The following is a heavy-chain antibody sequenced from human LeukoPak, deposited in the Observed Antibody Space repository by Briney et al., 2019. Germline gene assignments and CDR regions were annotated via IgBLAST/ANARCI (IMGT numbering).Heavy chain of an antibody. D-gene: IGHD6-19*01. J-gene: IGHJ5*02. V-gene: IGHV4-59*01. CDR2: IYYSGST. Sequence: PSETLSLTCTVSGGSISSYYWSWIRQPPGKGLEWIGYIYYSGSTNYNPSLKSRVTISVDTSKNQFSLKLSSVTAADTAVYYCARGGWSHGKNWFDPWGQGTLVTVSS. CDR3: ARGGWSHGKNWFDP. CDR1: GGSISSYY.